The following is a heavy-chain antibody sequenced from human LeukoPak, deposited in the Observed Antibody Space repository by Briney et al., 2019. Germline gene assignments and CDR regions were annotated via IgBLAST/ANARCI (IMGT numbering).Heavy chain of an antibody. J-gene: IGHJ5*02. CDR3: ARVTTIAAAET. V-gene: IGHV4-59*11. CDR1: GGPISSHY. Sequence: SETLSLTCTVSGGPISSHYWSWIRQPPGKGLEWIGYIYYSGSTNYNPSLKSRVTISVDTSKNQFSLKLSSVTAADTAVYYCARVTTIAAAETWGQGTLVTVSS. CDR2: IYYSGST. D-gene: IGHD6-13*01.